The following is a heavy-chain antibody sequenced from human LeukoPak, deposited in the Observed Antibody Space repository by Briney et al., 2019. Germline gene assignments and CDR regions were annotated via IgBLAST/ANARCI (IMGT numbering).Heavy chain of an antibody. Sequence: GASVKVSCKASGYTFLSFGISWVRQAPGQGLEWMGWISAYNGNTNYAQKIQGRATMTTDTSTSTTYMELRSLRSDDTAVYYCARDLKRGYSSGRYSWGTGSSNDFWGQGTLVTVSS. CDR1: GYTFLSFG. CDR2: ISAYNGNT. D-gene: IGHD6-19*01. CDR3: ARDLKRGYSSGRYSWGTGSSNDF. J-gene: IGHJ4*02. V-gene: IGHV1-18*01.